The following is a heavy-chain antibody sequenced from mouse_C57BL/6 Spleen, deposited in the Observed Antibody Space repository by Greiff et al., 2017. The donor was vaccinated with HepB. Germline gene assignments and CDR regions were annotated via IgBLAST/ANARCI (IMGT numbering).Heavy chain of an antibody. J-gene: IGHJ2*01. D-gene: IGHD2-1*01. CDR2: INPSNGGT. CDR3: ARCYVNYVPSDH. CDR1: GNTFTSYW. V-gene: IGHV1-53*01. Sequence: QVQLQQPGTELVQPRASVKLSCKAPGNTFTSYWLHWVKQRPGQGLEWIGNINPSNGGTNYNEKFKSKATLTVDKSSCTAYMQLSSLTSEYYAVYYGARCYVNYVPSDHWAQGTPPT.